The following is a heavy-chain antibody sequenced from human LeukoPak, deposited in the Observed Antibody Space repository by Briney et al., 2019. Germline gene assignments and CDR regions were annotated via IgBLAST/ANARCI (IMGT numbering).Heavy chain of an antibody. V-gene: IGHV3-23*01. D-gene: IGHD2-21*01. Sequence: SGGSLRLSCAASGFTFSNYAMTWVRQAPGKGLAWVSSISKSDGATYYADSVKGRFTIFRDNSKTTVYLHMDSLRVEDTAIYYCARGALIPDFRGQGTLVTVSS. CDR3: ARGALIPDF. CDR2: ISKSDGAT. J-gene: IGHJ4*02. CDR1: GFTFSNYA.